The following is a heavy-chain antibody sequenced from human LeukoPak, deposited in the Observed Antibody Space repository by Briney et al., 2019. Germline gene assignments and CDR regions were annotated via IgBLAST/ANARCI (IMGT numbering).Heavy chain of an antibody. J-gene: IGHJ5*02. Sequence: ASVKVSCKASGYTFTSYDINWVRQATGQGLEWMGWMNPNSGNTGYAQKFQGRVTMTRNTSISTAYMELSSLRSEDTAVYYCARARRGAAANSWFDPWGQGTLVTVSS. V-gene: IGHV1-8*01. CDR2: MNPNSGNT. CDR1: GYTFTSYD. CDR3: ARARRGAAANSWFDP. D-gene: IGHD6-13*01.